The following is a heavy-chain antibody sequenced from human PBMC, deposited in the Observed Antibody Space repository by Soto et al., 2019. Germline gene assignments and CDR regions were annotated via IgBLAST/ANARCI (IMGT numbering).Heavy chain of an antibody. CDR1: GGSFSGYY. J-gene: IGHJ4*02. D-gene: IGHD3-3*01. CDR3: ARGSSDFWSGYYPYFDY. V-gene: IGHV4-34*01. CDR2: INHSGST. Sequence: SETLSLTCAVYGGSFSGYYWSWIRQPPGKGLEWIGEINHSGSTNYNPSLKSRVTISVDTSKNQFSLKLSSVTAADTAVYYCARGSSDFWSGYYPYFDYWGQGTLVTVSS.